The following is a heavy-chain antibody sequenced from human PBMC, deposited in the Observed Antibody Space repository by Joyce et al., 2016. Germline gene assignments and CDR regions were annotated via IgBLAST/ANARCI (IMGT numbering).Heavy chain of an antibody. V-gene: IGHV5-10-1*03. D-gene: IGHD3-10*02. J-gene: IGHJ5*02. CDR3: ARHVTDWFDP. CDR1: GYSFTSHW. Sequence: EVQLVQCGAEVKKPGESLRISCKGTGYSFTSHWSSWVRQMPGKGLEWMGRIDPRDSYTDYSPSFEGNVTISVDKTISAAYLQWSSLRASDTAIYYCARHVTDWFDPWGQGTLVTVSS. CDR2: IDPRDSYT.